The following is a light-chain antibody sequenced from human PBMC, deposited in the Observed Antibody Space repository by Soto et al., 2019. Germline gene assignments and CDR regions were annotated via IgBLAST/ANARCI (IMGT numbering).Light chain of an antibody. CDR1: SSKIGAGYD. CDR3: QSYDSSLSALYV. Sequence: QSLLTQPPSVSGAPGQRVTISCTGSSSKIGAGYDVHWYQQLPGTAPKLLIYGNSNRPSGVPDRFSGSKSGTSASLAITGLQTEDEADYYCQSYDSSLSALYVLGTGTKVTVL. CDR2: GNS. V-gene: IGLV1-40*01. J-gene: IGLJ1*01.